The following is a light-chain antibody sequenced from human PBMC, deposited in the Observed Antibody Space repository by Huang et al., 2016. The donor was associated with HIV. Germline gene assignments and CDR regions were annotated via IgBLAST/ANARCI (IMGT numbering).Light chain of an antibody. CDR2: DAS. Sequence: EIEMTQSPATLSVSPGERATLSCRASHRVDSDLAWYHQKPGQAPRLLIYDASTRATGISAKFNVPGSGTEFSLSITNLQSEDFAVYYCQQYNDWPPLTFGGGTKVEI. V-gene: IGKV3-15*01. CDR1: HRVDSD. CDR3: QQYNDWPPLT. J-gene: IGKJ4*01.